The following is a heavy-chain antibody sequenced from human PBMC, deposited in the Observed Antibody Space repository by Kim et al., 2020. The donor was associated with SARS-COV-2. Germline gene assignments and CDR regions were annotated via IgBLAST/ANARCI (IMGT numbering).Heavy chain of an antibody. V-gene: IGHV4-39*01. CDR3: ARGLTMIVVVIPGGWFDP. J-gene: IGHJ5*02. CDR1: GGSISSSSYY. D-gene: IGHD3-22*01. Sequence: SETLSLTCTVSGGSISSSSYYWGWIRQPPGKGLEWIGSIYYSGSTYYNPSLKSRVTISVDTSKNQFSLKLSSVTAADTAVYYCARGLTMIVVVIPGGWFDPWGQGTLVTVSS. CDR2: IYYSGST.